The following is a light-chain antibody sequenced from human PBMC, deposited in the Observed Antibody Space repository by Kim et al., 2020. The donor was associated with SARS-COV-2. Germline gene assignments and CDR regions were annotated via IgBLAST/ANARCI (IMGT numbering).Light chain of an antibody. V-gene: IGLV3-10*01. CDR3: YSTDSSGDEWV. CDR1: ALPRRY. Sequence: SYELTQPPSVSVSPGQTARIPCSGDALPRRYAFWYQQKSGQAPVLLLYEDNKRPSGIPERFSGSRSGTMATLTVSGAHTVDEADYFCYSTDSSGDEWVFG. CDR2: EDN. J-gene: IGLJ3*02.